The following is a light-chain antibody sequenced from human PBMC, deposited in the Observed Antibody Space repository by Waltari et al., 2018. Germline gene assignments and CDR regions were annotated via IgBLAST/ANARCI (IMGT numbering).Light chain of an antibody. CDR2: EVS. Sequence: QSALTQPPSASGSPGQSVTISCTGTSSDVGIYTSVSWFQQHPGKAPKLIIYEVSQRPSGVPERFSGSKSGNTASLTVSGLQAEDEADYYCSSKGGSNNLVFGGGTKLTVL. CDR1: SSDVGIYTS. CDR3: SSKGGSNNLV. V-gene: IGLV2-8*01. J-gene: IGLJ3*02.